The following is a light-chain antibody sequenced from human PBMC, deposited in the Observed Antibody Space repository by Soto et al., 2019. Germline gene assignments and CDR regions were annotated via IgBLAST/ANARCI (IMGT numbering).Light chain of an antibody. CDR3: QQSYSTPLT. CDR1: QSISTY. V-gene: IGKV1-39*01. Sequence: DIQMTQSPSSLSASVGDRVTITCRASQSISTYLNWYQQKPGKAPKFLIYAASSLQSGVPSRFSGSGSGTDFTLTISSLQPEDFATCYCQQSYSTPLTFGGGTKVDIK. J-gene: IGKJ4*01. CDR2: AAS.